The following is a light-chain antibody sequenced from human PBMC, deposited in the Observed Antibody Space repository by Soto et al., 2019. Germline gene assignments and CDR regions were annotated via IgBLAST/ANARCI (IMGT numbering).Light chain of an antibody. CDR1: SSNIGAGYD. CDR3: QSYDSSLSGSGV. V-gene: IGLV1-40*01. CDR2: GNS. J-gene: IGLJ2*01. Sequence: QLVLTQPPSVSGAPGLRVTISCTGSSSNIGAGYDVHWYQQLPGTAPKLLIYGNSNRPSGVPDRFSGSKSGTSASLAITGLQAEDEADYYCQSYDSSLSGSGVFGGGTKLTVL.